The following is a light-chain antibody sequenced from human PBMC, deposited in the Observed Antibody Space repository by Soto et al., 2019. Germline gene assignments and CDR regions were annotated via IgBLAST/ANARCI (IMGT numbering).Light chain of an antibody. Sequence: QSALTQPASVSGSPGQSITISCTGTSSYVGGYNFVSWYQHHPGKAPKLMIYDVSNRPSGVSNRFSGSKSANTASLTISGLQAEDEADYYCSSYTSSDTLVFGGGTKLTVL. CDR2: DVS. J-gene: IGLJ2*01. CDR1: SSYVGGYNF. V-gene: IGLV2-14*03. CDR3: SSYTSSDTLV.